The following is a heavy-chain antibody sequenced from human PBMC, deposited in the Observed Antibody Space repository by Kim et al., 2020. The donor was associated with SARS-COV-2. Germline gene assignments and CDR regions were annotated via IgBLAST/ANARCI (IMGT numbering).Heavy chain of an antibody. CDR1: GFTFSSYG. CDR3: AKEGGLDSDDSSGYCMD. CDR2: ISYDGSNK. Sequence: GGSLRLSCAASGFTFSSYGMHWVRQAPGKGLEWVAVISYDGSNKYYADSVKGRFTISRDNSKNTLYLQMNSLRAEDTAVYYCAKEGGLDSDDSSGYCMD. J-gene: IGHJ6*03. V-gene: IGHV3-30*18. D-gene: IGHD3-22*01.